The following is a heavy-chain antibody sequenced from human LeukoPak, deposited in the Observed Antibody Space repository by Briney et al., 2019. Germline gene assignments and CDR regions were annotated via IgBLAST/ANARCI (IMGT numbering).Heavy chain of an antibody. D-gene: IGHD1-7*01. Sequence: SETLSLTCTVSGGSISRGGYYWSWIRQHPGKGLAWIGYIYYSGSTYYNPSLKSRVTISVDTSKNQFSLKLSSVTAADTAVYYCARTKSAWNFHFDYWGQGTLVTVSS. CDR3: ARTKSAWNFHFDY. J-gene: IGHJ4*02. V-gene: IGHV4-31*03. CDR2: IYYSGST. CDR1: GGSISRGGYY.